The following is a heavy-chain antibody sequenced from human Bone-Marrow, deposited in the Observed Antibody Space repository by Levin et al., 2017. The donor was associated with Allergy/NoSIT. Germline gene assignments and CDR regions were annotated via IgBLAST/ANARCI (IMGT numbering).Heavy chain of an antibody. D-gene: IGHD3-22*01. J-gene: IGHJ4*02. CDR2: ISAYNGNT. Sequence: VASVKVSCKASGYTFTSYGISWVRQAPGQGLEWMGWISAYNGNTNYAQKLQGRVTMTTDTSTSTAYMELRSLRSDDTAVYYCARGRLTTYYYDSSGYSAFDYWGQGTLVTVSS. CDR1: GYTFTSYG. V-gene: IGHV1-18*01. CDR3: ARGRLTTYYYDSSGYSAFDY.